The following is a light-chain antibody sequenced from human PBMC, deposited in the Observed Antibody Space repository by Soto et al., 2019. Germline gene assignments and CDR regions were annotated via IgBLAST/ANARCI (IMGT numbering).Light chain of an antibody. Sequence: DIQMTQSPSSLSASVGDRVTITCRASQSISSYLNWYQQKPGKAPQLLIYAASILQSGVPSRFSGSGSGTEFTLTISSLQPEDFATYYCQQSYSTPYTFGQGTKLEIK. J-gene: IGKJ2*01. CDR1: QSISSY. V-gene: IGKV1-39*01. CDR2: AAS. CDR3: QQSYSTPYT.